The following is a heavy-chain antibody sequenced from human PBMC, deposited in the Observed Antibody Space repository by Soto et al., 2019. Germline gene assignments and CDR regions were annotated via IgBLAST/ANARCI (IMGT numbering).Heavy chain of an antibody. Sequence: PSENLSLTCTVSGGSISSRSYYWGWVRQPPGKGLEWIGSLSYTGSPSYNPSLKNRVTISVDTSKNQLSLTLDSVSAADTASYYGARLFWGIILIPGRRVGCFDSWCQGILVSGSS. CDR1: GGSISSRSYY. CDR2: LSYTGSP. CDR3: ARLFWGIILIPGRRVGCFDS. V-gene: IGHV4-39*01. J-gene: IGHJ5*01. D-gene: IGHD1-20*01.